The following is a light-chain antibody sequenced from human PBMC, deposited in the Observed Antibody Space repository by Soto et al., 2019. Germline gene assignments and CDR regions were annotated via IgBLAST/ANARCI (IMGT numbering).Light chain of an antibody. CDR2: GAS. J-gene: IGKJ3*01. CDR3: QQYESSPHN. CDR1: QSVSGRY. Sequence: EIVLKQSPGTLSLSPGERATLSCRASQSVSGRYLAWYQQKPGQAPRLLIEGASSRAAVIPDRFSGSEAGPDFTLTISRVEPEDFAVYYCQQYESSPHNFGPGTRVEI. V-gene: IGKV3-20*01.